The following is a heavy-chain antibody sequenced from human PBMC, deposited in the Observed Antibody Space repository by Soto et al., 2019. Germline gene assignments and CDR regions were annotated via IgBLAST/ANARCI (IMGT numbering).Heavy chain of an antibody. Sequence: EVQLVESGGGLVQPGGSLRLSCAASGFTFSSYWMSWVRQAPGKGLEWVANIKEDGSERYYVDSVKGRFTISRDNAKNSPCRQMNSLGAEDTAVYYCARATGADKEDYWGQGTLVTVSS. V-gene: IGHV3-7*04. CDR3: ARATGADKEDY. CDR1: GFTFSSYW. J-gene: IGHJ4*02. CDR2: IKEDGSER. D-gene: IGHD3-10*01.